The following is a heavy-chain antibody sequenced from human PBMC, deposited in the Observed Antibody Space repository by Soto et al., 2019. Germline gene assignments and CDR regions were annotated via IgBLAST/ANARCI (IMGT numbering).Heavy chain of an antibody. CDR1: GGTLNKHA. J-gene: IGHJ3*01. CDR3: ARGGTSGWLKGAYDV. Sequence: QVQLVKSGAEVKKPGSSEKVSCRASGGTLNKHAITWVRRAPGLGLEWLGGIIPMFGIPNYPQKFQGRVTITADDSTNTSHMELNSLTSDDTAVYYCARGGTSGWLKGAYDVWGQGTMVTVSS. CDR2: IIPMFGIP. V-gene: IGHV1-69*01. D-gene: IGHD6-19*01.